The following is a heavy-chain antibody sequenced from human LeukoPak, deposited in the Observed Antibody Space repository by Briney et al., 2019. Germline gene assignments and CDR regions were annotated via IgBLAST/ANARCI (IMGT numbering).Heavy chain of an antibody. CDR3: ARDSDYYSSGWSPWDY. CDR1: GFTFSSYG. D-gene: IGHD6-19*01. CDR2: IRYDETNK. Sequence: AGGSLRLSCAASGFTFSSYGMHWVRQAPGKGLEWVTFIRYDETNKYYADSVRGRFTISGDNSKNTLYLQMNSLRAEDTAVYYCARDSDYYSSGWSPWDYWGQGTLVTVSS. J-gene: IGHJ4*02. V-gene: IGHV3-30*02.